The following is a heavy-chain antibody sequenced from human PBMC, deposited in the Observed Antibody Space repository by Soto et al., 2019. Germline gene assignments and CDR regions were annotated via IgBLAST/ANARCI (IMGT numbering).Heavy chain of an antibody. CDR3: AKKAAGEMVTARRDSDY. V-gene: IGHV3-23*01. CDR2: ISGSGGST. Sequence: GGSLRLSCAASGFTFSSYAMSWVRQAPGKGLEWVSAISGSGGSTYYADSVKGRFTISRDNSKNTLYLQMNSLRAEDTAVYYCAKKAAGEMVTARRDSDYWGQGTLVTVSS. D-gene: IGHD2-21*02. CDR1: GFTFSSYA. J-gene: IGHJ4*02.